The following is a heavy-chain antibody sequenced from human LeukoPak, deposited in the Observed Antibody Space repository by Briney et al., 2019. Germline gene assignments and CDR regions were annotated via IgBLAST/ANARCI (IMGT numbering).Heavy chain of an antibody. J-gene: IGHJ2*01. D-gene: IGHD3-9*01. CDR3: ATGSYDILTGYYLSYDL. CDR2: IIPIFGTA. Sequence: GASVKVSYKASGGTFSSYAISWVRLAPGQGLEWMGGIIPIFGTANYAQKFQGRVTITADESTSTAYMELSSLRSEDTAVYYCATGSYDILTGYYLSYDLWGRGTLVTVSS. CDR1: GGTFSSYA. V-gene: IGHV1-69*19.